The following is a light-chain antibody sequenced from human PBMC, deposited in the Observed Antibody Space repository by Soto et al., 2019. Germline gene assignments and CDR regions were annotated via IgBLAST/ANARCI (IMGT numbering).Light chain of an antibody. CDR3: QQYSTYPIT. J-gene: IGKJ5*01. Sequence: DIQMTQSPSTLSASVGDRVTITCRASQSVTTWLAWSQQKPGKAPRLLIYKASNLESGLPSRFTGSGSGTEFTRTISSLQSDDFATYYCQQYSTYPITFGQGTRLEIK. CDR1: QSVTTW. V-gene: IGKV1-5*03. CDR2: KAS.